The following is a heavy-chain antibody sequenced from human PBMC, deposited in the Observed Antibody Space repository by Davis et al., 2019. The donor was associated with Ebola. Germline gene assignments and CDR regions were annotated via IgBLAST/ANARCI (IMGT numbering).Heavy chain of an antibody. V-gene: IGHV3-23*01. CDR2: ISGSGGST. J-gene: IGHJ4*02. CDR1: GFTFSSYA. D-gene: IGHD6-19*01. CDR3: AKGQGGGWNFDY. Sequence: GESLKISCAASGFTFSSYAMSWVRQAPGKGLEWVSAISGSGGSTYYADSVKGRFTISRDNSKNTLYLQMNSLRAEDTAVYYCAKGQGGGWNFDYWGQGTLVTVSS.